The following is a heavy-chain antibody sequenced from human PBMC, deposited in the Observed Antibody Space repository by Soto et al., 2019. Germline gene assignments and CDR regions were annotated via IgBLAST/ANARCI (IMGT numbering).Heavy chain of an antibody. Sequence: GGSLRLSCAASGFTFRSFTMNWVRQAPGKGLEWVSTISSNSAYIYYTDALRGRFTISRDNAKNSLHLQMNSLRTEDTAVYYCTRDASRDSSARGWFDPWGPGTLVTVSS. J-gene: IGHJ5*02. CDR3: TRDASRDSSARGWFDP. CDR2: ISSNSAYI. CDR1: GFTFRSFT. V-gene: IGHV3-21*01. D-gene: IGHD6-13*01.